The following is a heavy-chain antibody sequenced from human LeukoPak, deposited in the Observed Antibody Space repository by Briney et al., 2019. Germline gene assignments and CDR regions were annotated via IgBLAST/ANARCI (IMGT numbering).Heavy chain of an antibody. D-gene: IGHD4-17*01. CDR3: AGEARYGDYDGY. V-gene: IGHV4-59*08. CDR2: IYYSGST. J-gene: IGHJ4*02. CDR1: GGSISSYY. Sequence: PSETLSLTCTVSGGSISSYYWSWIRQPPGKGLEWIGYIYYSGSTNYNPSLKSRVTISVDTSKNQFSLKLSSVTAADTAVYYCAGEARYGDYDGYWGQGTLVTVSS.